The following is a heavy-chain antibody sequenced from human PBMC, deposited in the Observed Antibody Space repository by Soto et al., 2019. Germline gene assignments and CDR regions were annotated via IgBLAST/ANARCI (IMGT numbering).Heavy chain of an antibody. Sequence: ASVKVSCKASGGTFSSYAISWVRQAPGQGLEWMGGIIPIFGTANYAQKFQGRVTITADESTSTAYMELSSLRSEDTAVYYCARDPREYYYDSSGYYYGSWFDPWGQGTLVTVSS. CDR2: IIPIFGTA. V-gene: IGHV1-69*13. CDR1: GGTFSSYA. D-gene: IGHD3-22*01. CDR3: ARDPREYYYDSSGYYYGSWFDP. J-gene: IGHJ5*02.